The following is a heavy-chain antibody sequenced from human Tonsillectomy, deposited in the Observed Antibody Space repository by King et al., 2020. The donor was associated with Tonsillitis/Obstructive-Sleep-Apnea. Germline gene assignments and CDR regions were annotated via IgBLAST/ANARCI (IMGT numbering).Heavy chain of an antibody. CDR1: GFTLSDYD. CDR3: VTDRLGSKTSPKRGEY. Sequence: VQLVESGGGLVQPGGSLRLSCAGSGFTLSDYDMNWVRQTPGKGLESISYISSSSDGVDYADSVKGRFTISRDNARNSLYLQMKNLRDEDTAVYYCVTDRLGSKTSPKRGEYWGQGTLVTVSS. V-gene: IGHV3-48*02. D-gene: IGHD3-16*01. CDR2: ISSSSDGV. J-gene: IGHJ4*02.